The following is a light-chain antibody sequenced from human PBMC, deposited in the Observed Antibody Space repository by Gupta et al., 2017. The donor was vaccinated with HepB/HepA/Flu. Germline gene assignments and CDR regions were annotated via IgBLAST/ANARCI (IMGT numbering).Light chain of an antibody. CDR3: QQRSNWPKT. J-gene: IGKJ1*01. V-gene: IGKV3-11*01. Sequence: EIVLTQSPATLPLSPGERATLSCRASQSVGTYLAWYQQKPGQAPRLLMYDASLRAIGIPARFSGSGSGTEFTLTISSLEPEDFAVYYCQQRSNWPKTFGQGTKVENK. CDR1: QSVGTY. CDR2: DAS.